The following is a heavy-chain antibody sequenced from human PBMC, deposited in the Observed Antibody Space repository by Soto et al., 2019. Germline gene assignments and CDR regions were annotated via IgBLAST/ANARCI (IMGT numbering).Heavy chain of an antibody. CDR1: GGSISSYY. Sequence: PSETLSLTCTVSGGSISSYYWSWIRQPPGKGLEWIGYIYYSGSTNYNPSLRSRVTISVDTSKNQFSLKLSSVTAADTAVYYCARDSIVGATNWFDPWGQGTLVTVSS. J-gene: IGHJ5*02. D-gene: IGHD1-26*01. V-gene: IGHV4-59*01. CDR3: ARDSIVGATNWFDP. CDR2: IYYSGST.